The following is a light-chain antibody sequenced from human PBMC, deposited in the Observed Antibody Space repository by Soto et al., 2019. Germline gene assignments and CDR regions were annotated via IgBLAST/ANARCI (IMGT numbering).Light chain of an antibody. CDR1: QSVSSY. V-gene: IGKV3-11*01. CDR2: DES. CDR3: QKRSNWPIT. Sequence: ELVLKQSPATLSLSPGDSATLSRRASQSVSSYLAWYQQKTGQAPRLLIYDESNRATGIPARLSGSGSGTDLNLTISRLEPEDFAVYYCQKRSNWPITCGQGTRLEI. J-gene: IGKJ5*01.